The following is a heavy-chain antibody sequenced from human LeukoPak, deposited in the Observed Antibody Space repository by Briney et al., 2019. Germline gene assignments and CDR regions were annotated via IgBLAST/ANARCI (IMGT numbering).Heavy chain of an antibody. Sequence: ASVKVSCKASGYTFTSYYMHWVRQAPGQGLEWMEIINPSGGSTSYAQKFQGRVTMTRDTSTSTVYMELSSLRSEDTAVYYCARVTHRKAFDIWGQGTMVTVSS. CDR1: GYTFTSYY. V-gene: IGHV1-46*01. CDR3: ARVTHRKAFDI. CDR2: INPSGGST. J-gene: IGHJ3*02.